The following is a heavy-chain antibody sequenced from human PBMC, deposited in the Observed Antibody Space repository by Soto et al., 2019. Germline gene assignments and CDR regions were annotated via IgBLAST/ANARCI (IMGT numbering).Heavy chain of an antibody. D-gene: IGHD3-10*01. Sequence: PSETLSLTCFVSGTSISSTYWWTWVRQSPGKGLEWIGYIYYSGSTNYNPSLKSRVTISVDTSKNQFSLKLSSVTAADTAVYYCARAPRGNYGYPSYFDYWGQGTLVTVS. CDR1: GTSISSTYW. CDR3: ARAPRGNYGYPSYFDY. CDR2: IYYSGST. V-gene: IGHV4-61*01. J-gene: IGHJ4*02.